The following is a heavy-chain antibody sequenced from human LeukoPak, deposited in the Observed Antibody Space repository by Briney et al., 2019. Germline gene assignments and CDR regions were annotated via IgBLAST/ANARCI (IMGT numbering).Heavy chain of an antibody. Sequence: PGGSLRLSCAASGFTFSSYGMHWVRQAPGKGLEWVAVISYDGSNRYYADSVKGRFTISRDNSKNTLYLQMNSLRAEDTAVYYCVRVATSVVISLIDYWGQGTLVTVSS. CDR2: ISYDGSNR. D-gene: IGHD3-22*01. V-gene: IGHV3-30*19. J-gene: IGHJ4*02. CDR1: GFTFSSYG. CDR3: VRVATSVVISLIDY.